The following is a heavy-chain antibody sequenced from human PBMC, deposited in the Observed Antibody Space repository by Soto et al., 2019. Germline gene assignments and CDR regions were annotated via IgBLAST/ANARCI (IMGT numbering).Heavy chain of an antibody. D-gene: IGHD2-2*01. Sequence: ASVKVSCKASGGTFSSYAISWVRQAPGQGLEWMGGIIPIFGTANYAQKFQGRVTITADESTSTAYMELGSLRSEDTAVYYCARFQGIVQASGVVPAAIYYYYYYGMDVWGQGTTVTVSS. CDR2: IIPIFGTA. CDR3: ARFQGIVQASGVVPAAIYYYYYYGMDV. CDR1: GGTFSSYA. V-gene: IGHV1-69*13. J-gene: IGHJ6*02.